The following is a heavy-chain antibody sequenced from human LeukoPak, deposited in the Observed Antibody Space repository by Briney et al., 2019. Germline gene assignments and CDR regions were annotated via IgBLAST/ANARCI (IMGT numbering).Heavy chain of an antibody. D-gene: IGHD4-17*01. V-gene: IGHV4-39*01. J-gene: IGHJ4*02. Sequence: SETLSLTFTVSGGSISSSSYYWGWIRQPPGKGLEWIGSIYYSGSTYYNPSLKSRVTISVDTSKNQFSLKLSSVTAADTAVYYCAGYGDSTVWGQGTLVTVSS. CDR2: IYYSGST. CDR3: AGYGDSTV. CDR1: GGSISSSSYY.